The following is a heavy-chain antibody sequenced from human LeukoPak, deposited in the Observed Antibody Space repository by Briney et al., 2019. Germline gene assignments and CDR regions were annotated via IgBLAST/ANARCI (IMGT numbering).Heavy chain of an antibody. J-gene: IGHJ4*02. CDR2: VYYSGST. CDR1: GGSISSRSYY. Sequence: SETLSLTCTVSGGSISSRSYYWGWIRRPPGKGLVWIGSVYYSGSTYYNPSLQSRVTISVDTSKNQFSLQLTSVTAADTAVFYCARQTWGGNYHPYYFDYWGQGTLVPVSS. D-gene: IGHD4-23*01. V-gene: IGHV4-39*01. CDR3: ARQTWGGNYHPYYFDY.